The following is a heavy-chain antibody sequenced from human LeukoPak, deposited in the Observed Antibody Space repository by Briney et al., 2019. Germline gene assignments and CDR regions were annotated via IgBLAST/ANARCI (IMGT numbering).Heavy chain of an antibody. J-gene: IGHJ4*02. CDR3: ARRYSSSSDFDI. CDR2: INPNSGGT. V-gene: IGHV1-2*02. Sequence: ASVKVSCKASGYTFTGYYMHWVRQAPEQGLEWMGWINPNSGGTNYAQKFQGRVTMTRDTSISTAYMELSRLRSDDTAVYYCARRYSSSSDFDIWGQGTLVTVSS. D-gene: IGHD6-13*01. CDR1: GYTFTGYY.